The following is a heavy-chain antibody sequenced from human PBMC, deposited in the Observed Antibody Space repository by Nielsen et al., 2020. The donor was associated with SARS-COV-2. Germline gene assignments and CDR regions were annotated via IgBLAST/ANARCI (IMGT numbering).Heavy chain of an antibody. CDR3: ARVGGAARGIYYYYYMDV. CDR1: GGSINTYY. V-gene: IGHV4-59*13. Sequence: SETLSLTCTVSGGSINTYYWSWIRQPPGKGLQWIGYIHYSGTTNYNPSLKSRVTMSLDTSKNQFSLRLSSMTAADTAVYYCARVGGAARGIYYYYYMDVWGKGTTVTVSS. CDR2: IHYSGTT. J-gene: IGHJ6*03. D-gene: IGHD6-6*01.